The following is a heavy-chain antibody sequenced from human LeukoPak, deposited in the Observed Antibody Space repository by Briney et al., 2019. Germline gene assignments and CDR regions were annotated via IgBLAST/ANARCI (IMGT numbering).Heavy chain of an antibody. CDR2: IYYSGST. Sequence: SETLSPTCTVSGGSVSRYYWSWIRQPPGKGLEWIGYIYYSGSTNYNPSLRSRVTISLDTSKNQFSLKLNSVTAADTAVYYCARDLGYCDSTSCYGGYYFDYWGQGILVTVSS. CDR3: ARDLGYCDSTSCYGGYYFDY. D-gene: IGHD2-2*01. CDR1: GGSVSRYY. V-gene: IGHV4-59*02. J-gene: IGHJ4*02.